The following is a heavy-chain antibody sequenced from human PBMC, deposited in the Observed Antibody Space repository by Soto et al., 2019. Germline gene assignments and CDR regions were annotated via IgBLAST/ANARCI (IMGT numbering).Heavy chain of an antibody. CDR2: IYYSGRT. V-gene: IGHV4-31*03. CDR3: ARVCGGDCHYGMDV. D-gene: IGHD2-21*02. CDR1: GGSLSSGGYY. J-gene: IGHJ6*02. Sequence: QVQLQESGPGLVKPSQTLSLTCTVSGGSLSSGGYYWTSIRQHPGKGLEWIGYIYYSGRTYYNPSLKSRVTKSVDPSKYQSSLKVSSLTAADPAVYYGARVCGGDCHYGMDVWGQGTTVTVSS.